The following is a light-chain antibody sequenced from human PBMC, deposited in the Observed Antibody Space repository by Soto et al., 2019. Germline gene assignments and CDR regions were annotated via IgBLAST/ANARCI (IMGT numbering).Light chain of an antibody. CDR1: SSDVGDYNS. CDR3: CSYVGGYSYV. J-gene: IGLJ1*01. CDR2: DVS. Sequence: QSALAQPRSVSGSPGQSVTVSCIGTSSDVGDYNSVSWYQQHPGKAPKLMIYDVSKRPSGVPDRFSGSKSGNTASLTISGLQAEDEADYYCCSYVGGYSYVFGMGTKV. V-gene: IGLV2-11*01.